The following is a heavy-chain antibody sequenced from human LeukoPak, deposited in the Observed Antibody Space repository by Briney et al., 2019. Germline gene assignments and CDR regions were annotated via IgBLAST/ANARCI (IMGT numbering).Heavy chain of an antibody. CDR2: MNPTSGNT. D-gene: IGHD5-24*01. Sequence: GASVKVSCKASGYTFTSYDINWVRQATGQGLEWMGWMNPTSGNTGYAQKFQGRVTMTRDTSISTAYMEVSSLTSEDTAIYYCARLLILRRDGYTYPSLGYWGQGTLVAVSS. CDR1: GYTFTSYD. J-gene: IGHJ4*02. CDR3: ARLLILRRDGYTYPSLGY. V-gene: IGHV1-8*01.